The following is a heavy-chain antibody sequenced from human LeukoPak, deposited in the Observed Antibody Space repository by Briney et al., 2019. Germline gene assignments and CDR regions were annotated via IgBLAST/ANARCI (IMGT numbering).Heavy chain of an antibody. Sequence: PGGYLRLSCEASGFTFSNYGMQWVRQAQGKGLEWAAFIRHDGSKIYYADSGKGRFTISRDSSKSTLYLQTNSLRPEDTAVYYCARAARGAFDIWGQGTMVTVSS. CDR1: GFTFSNYG. CDR2: IRHDGSKI. CDR3: ARAARGAFDI. D-gene: IGHD3-10*01. V-gene: IGHV3-30*02. J-gene: IGHJ3*02.